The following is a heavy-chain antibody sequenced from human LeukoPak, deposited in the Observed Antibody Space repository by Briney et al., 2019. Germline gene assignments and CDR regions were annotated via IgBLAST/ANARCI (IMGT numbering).Heavy chain of an antibody. V-gene: IGHV4-30-4*07. CDR2: IYYSGST. CDR1: GGSISSGGYS. J-gene: IGHJ3*02. D-gene: IGHD3-10*01. Sequence: SQTLPLACAVSGGSISSGGYSWSWIRQPPGKGLEWIGYIYYSGSTYYNPSLKSRVTISVDTSKNQFSLKLSSVTAADTAVYYCARFAMVRGVIIPGDIWGQGTMVTVSS. CDR3: ARFAMVRGVIIPGDI.